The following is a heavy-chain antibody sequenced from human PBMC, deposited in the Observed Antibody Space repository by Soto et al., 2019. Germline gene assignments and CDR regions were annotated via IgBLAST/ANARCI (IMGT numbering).Heavy chain of an antibody. CDR1: AYTFTSYD. J-gene: IGHJ6*03. Sequence: ASVKLSCKASAYTFTSYDINWVRQPTGQGLEWMGWMNPNSGNTGYAQKFQGRVTMTRNTSISTAYMELSSLRSEDTAVYYCARGQGDDGYYYYMDVWGKGTTVTVSS. D-gene: IGHD2-21*02. V-gene: IGHV1-8*01. CDR3: ARGQGDDGYYYYMDV. CDR2: MNPNSGNT.